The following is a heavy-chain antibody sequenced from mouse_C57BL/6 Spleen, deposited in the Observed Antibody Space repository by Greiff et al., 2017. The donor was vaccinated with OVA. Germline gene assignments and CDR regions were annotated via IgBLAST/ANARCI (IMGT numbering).Heavy chain of an antibody. V-gene: IGHV2-6*01. CDR1: GFSLTSYG. CDR2: IWGVGST. D-gene: IGHD2-2*01. Sequence: VKLVESGPGLVAPSQSLSITCTVSGFSLTSYGVDWVRQSPGKGLEWLGVIWGVGSTNYNSALKSRLSISKDNSKSQVFLKMNSLQTDDTAMYYCATSYGYEGRAMDYWGQGTSVTVSS. J-gene: IGHJ4*01. CDR3: ATSYGYEGRAMDY.